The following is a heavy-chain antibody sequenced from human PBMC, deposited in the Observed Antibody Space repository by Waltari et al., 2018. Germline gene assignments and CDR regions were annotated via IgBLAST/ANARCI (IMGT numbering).Heavy chain of an antibody. Sequence: QVQLVQSGAEVKKPGSSVKVSCKASGGTFSSYAISWVRQAPGQGLEWMGGIITILGIANYAQKVQGRVTITADESTSTAYMELSSLRSEDTAVYYCARGGYSGYDFYYYYYMDVWGKGTTVTVSS. CDR2: IITILGIA. CDR1: GGTFSSYA. CDR3: ARGGYSGYDFYYYYYMDV. V-gene: IGHV1-69*04. D-gene: IGHD5-12*01. J-gene: IGHJ6*03.